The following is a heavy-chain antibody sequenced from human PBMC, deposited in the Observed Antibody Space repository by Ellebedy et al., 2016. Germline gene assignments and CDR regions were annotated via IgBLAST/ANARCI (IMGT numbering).Heavy chain of an antibody. V-gene: IGHV1-69*04. Sequence: ASVKVSCKASGGTFSSYAISWVRQAPGQGLEWMGRIIPILGIANYAQKFQGRVTITADKSTSTAYMELSSLRSEDTAVYYCALNPGTSGGGPNAFDIWGQGTMVTVSS. D-gene: IGHD1-1*01. CDR3: ALNPGTSGGGPNAFDI. J-gene: IGHJ3*02. CDR2: IIPILGIA. CDR1: GGTFSSYA.